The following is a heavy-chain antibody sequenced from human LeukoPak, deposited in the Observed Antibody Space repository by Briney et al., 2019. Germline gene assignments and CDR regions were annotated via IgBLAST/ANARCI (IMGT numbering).Heavy chain of an antibody. CDR2: IYYSGST. V-gene: IGHV4-31*03. Sequence: PSQTLSLTCTVSGGSISSGGYYWSWIRQHPGKGLEWIGYIYYSGSTYYNPSLKSRVTISVDTSKNQFSLKLSSVTAADTAVYCCARLRRDGAFDIWGQGTMVTVSS. D-gene: IGHD5-24*01. CDR3: ARLRRDGAFDI. J-gene: IGHJ3*02. CDR1: GGSISSGGYY.